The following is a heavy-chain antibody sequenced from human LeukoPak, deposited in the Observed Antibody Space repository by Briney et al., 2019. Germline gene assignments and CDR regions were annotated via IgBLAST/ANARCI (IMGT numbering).Heavy chain of an antibody. V-gene: IGHV4-61*01. D-gene: IGHD3-3*01. J-gene: IGHJ4*02. CDR2: IYYSGST. CDR3: ARSTDFWSGYYTTDFDY. Sequence: PSETLSLTCTVSGGSISSSSCYWSWIRQPPGKGLEWIGYIYYSGSTNYNPSLKSRVTISVDTSKNQFSLKLSSVTAADTAVYYCARSTDFWSGYYTTDFDYWGQGTLVTVSS. CDR1: GGSISSSSCY.